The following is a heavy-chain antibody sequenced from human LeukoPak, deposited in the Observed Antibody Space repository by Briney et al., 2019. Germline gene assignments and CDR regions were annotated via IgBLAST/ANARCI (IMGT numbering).Heavy chain of an antibody. Sequence: SETLSLTCTVSGGSISSSTYYWGWIRQPPGKGLEWIGSMYYSGNIYYNPSLKSRVTISVDTSKNQLSLKLSSVTAADTAVYYCARDAGPQIYYRDDAFDIWGQGTMVSVSS. CDR1: GGSISSSTYY. CDR2: MYYSGNI. D-gene: IGHD2-8*01. CDR3: ARDAGPQIYYRDDAFDI. V-gene: IGHV4-39*07. J-gene: IGHJ3*02.